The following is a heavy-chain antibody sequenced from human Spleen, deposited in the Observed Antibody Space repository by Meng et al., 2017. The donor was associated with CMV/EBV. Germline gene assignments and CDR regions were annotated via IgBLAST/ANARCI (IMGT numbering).Heavy chain of an antibody. V-gene: IGHV4-59*01. D-gene: IGHD3-9*01. J-gene: IGHJ4*02. Sequence: SETLSLTCTVSGGYISSYYLSWIRQAPGKGLEWIGYISYIGTTNYNSSLKSRVTISLDTSKNQFSLKLSSVTAADTAVYYCARAPYYDILTGNPWIALFDNWGRGTLVTVS. CDR1: GGYISSYY. CDR3: ARAPYYDILTGNPWIALFDN. CDR2: ISYIGTT.